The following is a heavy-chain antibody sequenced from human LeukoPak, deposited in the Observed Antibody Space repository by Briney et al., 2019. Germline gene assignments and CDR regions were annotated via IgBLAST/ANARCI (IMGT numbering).Heavy chain of an antibody. CDR1: GGSISSYY. CDR2: IYYSGST. D-gene: IGHD4-17*01. V-gene: IGHV4-59*01. J-gene: IGHJ4*02. CDR3: ARDSDYGDFFVY. Sequence: SETLSLTCTVSGGSISSYYWSWIRQPLGKGLEWIGYIYYSGSTNYNPSLKSRVTISVDTSKNQFSLKLNSVTAADTAVFYCARDSDYGDFFVYWGQGTLVAVSS.